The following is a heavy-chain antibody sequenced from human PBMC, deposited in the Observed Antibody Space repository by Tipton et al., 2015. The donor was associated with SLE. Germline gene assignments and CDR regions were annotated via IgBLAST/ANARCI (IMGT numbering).Heavy chain of an antibody. D-gene: IGHD3-22*01. V-gene: IGHV4-39*07. CDR3: ARHPGFYDSSSPGDY. Sequence: TLSLTCTVSGGSIISSTYYWGWIRQPPGKGLEWIGSIYYSGNTYYNPSLKSRVTISVDTSKKQFSLSLTSVTAADTAVYYCARHPGFYDSSSPGDYWGQGTLVTVSS. CDR1: GGSIISSTYY. CDR2: IYYSGNT. J-gene: IGHJ4*02.